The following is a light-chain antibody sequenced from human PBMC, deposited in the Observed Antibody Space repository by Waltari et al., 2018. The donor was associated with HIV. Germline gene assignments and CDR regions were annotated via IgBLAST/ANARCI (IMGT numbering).Light chain of an antibody. CDR3: QAWDRSTAI. CDR2: QDN. Sequence: SYDLTPPPSLSVSPGPTASIPCSGAKLRHKYAHWYQPKPGPSPVVVIYQDNKRPSENPERFSGSNSGNTATMTISGTQAMDEDDYYCQAWDRSTAIFGGGTKLTVL. V-gene: IGLV3-1*01. CDR1: KLRHKY. J-gene: IGLJ2*01.